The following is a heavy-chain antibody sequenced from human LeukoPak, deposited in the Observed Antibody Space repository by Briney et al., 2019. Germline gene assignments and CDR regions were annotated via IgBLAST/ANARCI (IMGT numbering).Heavy chain of an antibody. Sequence: SETLSLTCTVSGGSISSSSYYWGWIRQPPGKGLEWIGSIYYSGSTYYNPSLKSRVTISVDTSKNQFSLKLSSVTAADTAVYYCARDYDILTSYYEPFDYWGQGTLVTVSS. CDR3: ARDYDILTSYYEPFDY. CDR1: GGSISSSSYY. CDR2: IYYSGST. J-gene: IGHJ4*02. D-gene: IGHD3-9*01. V-gene: IGHV4-39*07.